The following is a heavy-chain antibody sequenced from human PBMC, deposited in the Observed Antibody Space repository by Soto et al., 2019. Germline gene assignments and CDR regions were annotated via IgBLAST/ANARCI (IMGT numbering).Heavy chain of an antibody. CDR1: GGSIGSYH. CDR3: ARDTVLTGMFDF. Sequence: QVLLQESGPGQAKPSETLSLTCTVSGGSIGSYHWSWVRQPPGKGLEWIASVYYTGTTNYNPSLGSRVTISIDAPGNRFSMEITSVTAADTAIYYCARDTVLTGMFDFWGQGTLVTVSS. V-gene: IGHV4-59*01. J-gene: IGHJ4*02. CDR2: VYYTGTT. D-gene: IGHD4-17*01.